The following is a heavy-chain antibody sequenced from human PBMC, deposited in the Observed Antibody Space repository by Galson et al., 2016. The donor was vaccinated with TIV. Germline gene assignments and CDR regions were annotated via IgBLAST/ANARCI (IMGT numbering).Heavy chain of an antibody. Sequence: CAISGDSVSSNSAAWNWIWQSPSRGLEWLGGTYYRSKWYNDYALSVKSRITINPNTSKNQVSLPLHHVTPEDTAVYYCARATASVFGVVMTLDDWGQGTLVTVSS. CDR2: TYYRSKWYN. V-gene: IGHV6-1*01. J-gene: IGHJ4*02. CDR1: GDSVSSNSAA. CDR3: ARATASVFGVVMTLDD. D-gene: IGHD3-3*01.